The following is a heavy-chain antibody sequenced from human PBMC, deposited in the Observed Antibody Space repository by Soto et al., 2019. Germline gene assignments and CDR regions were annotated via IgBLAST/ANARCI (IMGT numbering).Heavy chain of an antibody. CDR1: GGTFSSYT. D-gene: IGHD2-2*01. Sequence: SVKVSCKASGGTFSSYTISWVRQAPGQGLEWMGRIIPILGIANYAQKFQGRVTITADKSTSTAYMELSSLRSEDTAVYYCARGGYCSSTSCWTIGDYMDVWGKGTTVTVSS. CDR3: ARGGYCSSTSCWTIGDYMDV. V-gene: IGHV1-69*02. CDR2: IIPILGIA. J-gene: IGHJ6*03.